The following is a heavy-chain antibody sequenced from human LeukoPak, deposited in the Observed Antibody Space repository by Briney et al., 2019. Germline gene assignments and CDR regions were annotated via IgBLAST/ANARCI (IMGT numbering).Heavy chain of an antibody. CDR1: GYTFTSYG. D-gene: IGHD3-22*01. CDR3: ARGGYSSGYVNYYYYYMDV. J-gene: IGHJ6*03. V-gene: IGHV1-18*01. Sequence: ASVKVSCKASGYTFTSYGISWVRQAPGQGLEWMGWISAYNGNTNYAQKFQGRVTMTRNTSISTAYMELSSLRSEDTAVYYCARGGYSSGYVNYYYYYMDVWGKGTTVTISS. CDR2: ISAYNGNT.